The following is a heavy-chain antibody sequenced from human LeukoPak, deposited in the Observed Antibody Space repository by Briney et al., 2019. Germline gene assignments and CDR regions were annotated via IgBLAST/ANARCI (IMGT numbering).Heavy chain of an antibody. Sequence: GGSLRLSCAASGFTFSSYEMNWGRQAPGKGLEWVSYISSSGSTIYYADSVKGRFTISRDNAKNSLYLQMNSLRAEDTAVYYCARFDGGDYYYGMDVWGQGTTVTVSS. D-gene: IGHD3-16*01. CDR2: ISSSGSTI. CDR1: GFTFSSYE. J-gene: IGHJ6*02. CDR3: ARFDGGDYYYGMDV. V-gene: IGHV3-48*03.